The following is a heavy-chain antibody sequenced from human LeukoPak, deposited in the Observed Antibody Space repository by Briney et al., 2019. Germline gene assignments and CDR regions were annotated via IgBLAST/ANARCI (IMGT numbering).Heavy chain of an antibody. CDR2: ISGSGGST. J-gene: IGHJ4*02. Sequence: PGGSLRLSCAASGFAFSSYAMSWVRQAPGKGLEWVSAISGSGGSTYYADSVKGRFTISRDNSKNTLYLQMNSLRAEDTAVYYCAKELSIVVVPAAEGDYWGQGTLVTVSS. D-gene: IGHD2-2*01. CDR3: AKELSIVVVPAAEGDY. CDR1: GFAFSSYA. V-gene: IGHV3-23*01.